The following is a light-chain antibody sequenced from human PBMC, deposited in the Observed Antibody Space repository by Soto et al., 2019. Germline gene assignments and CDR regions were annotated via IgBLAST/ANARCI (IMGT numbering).Light chain of an antibody. CDR2: GAS. Sequence: EIVLTQSPATLSLSPGERATLSCRASQSVSSNLAWYQQKPGQAPRLLIYGASTRATGIPARFSGSGSGTEFTLTISRLEPEDFAVYTCQQYATSPYTFGQGTKVDIK. CDR1: QSVSSN. CDR3: QQYATSPYT. V-gene: IGKV3-20*01. J-gene: IGKJ2*01.